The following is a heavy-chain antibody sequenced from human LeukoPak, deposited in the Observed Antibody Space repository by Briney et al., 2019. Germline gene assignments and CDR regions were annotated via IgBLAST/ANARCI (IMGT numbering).Heavy chain of an antibody. CDR3: ARSGAQWLLAYYFDY. CDR2: INSDGSST. J-gene: IGHJ4*02. D-gene: IGHD3-22*01. Sequence: GGSLRLSCAATGFTSSSYWMHWVRQAPGKGLVWVSRINSDGSSTSYADSVKGRFTISRDNAKNTLYLQMNSLRAEDTAVYYCARSGAQWLLAYYFDYWGQGTLVTVSS. CDR1: GFTSSSYW. V-gene: IGHV3-74*01.